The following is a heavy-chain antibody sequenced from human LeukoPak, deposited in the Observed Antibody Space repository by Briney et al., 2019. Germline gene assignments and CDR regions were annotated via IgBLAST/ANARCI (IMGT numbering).Heavy chain of an antibody. CDR3: ASLYSGSYYALDY. CDR2: IYYSGST. Sequence: TSETLSLTCTVSGGSISSYYWSWIRQPPGKGLEWIGNIYYSGSTNYNPSLKSRVTISVDTSKNQFSLKLSSVTAADTAVYYCASLYSGSYYALDYWGQGTLVTVSS. J-gene: IGHJ4*02. D-gene: IGHD1-26*01. V-gene: IGHV4-59*12. CDR1: GGSISSYY.